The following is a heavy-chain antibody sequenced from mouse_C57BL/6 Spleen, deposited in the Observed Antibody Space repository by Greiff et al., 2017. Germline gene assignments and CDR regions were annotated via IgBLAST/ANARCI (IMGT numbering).Heavy chain of an antibody. CDR3: AVYGLRRYAMDY. D-gene: IGHD2-4*01. Sequence: VQLVESGPGLVAPSQSLSITCTASGFSLTSYGVSWVRQPPGKGLEWLGVIWGDGSTNYHSAHISRLSISKDNSKGQDFLKLNSLQTDDTTTYYCAVYGLRRYAMDYWGQGTSLTVSS. J-gene: IGHJ4*01. CDR2: IWGDGST. CDR1: GFSLTSYG. V-gene: IGHV2-3*01.